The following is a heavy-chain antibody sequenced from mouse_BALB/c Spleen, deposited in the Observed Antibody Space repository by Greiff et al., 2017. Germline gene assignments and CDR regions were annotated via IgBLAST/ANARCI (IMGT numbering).Heavy chain of an antibody. V-gene: IGHV3-2*02. D-gene: IGHD1-1*01. CDR1: GYSITSDYA. J-gene: IGHJ4*01. CDR2: ISYSGST. Sequence: EVKLEESGPGLVKPSQSLSLTCTVTGYSITSDYAWNWIRQFPGNQLEWLGYISYSGSTNYNPSLKSRISITRDTSKNQFFLQLKSGTTADTATYYCARSDYGSRGAMDDWGQGTSVTVSS. CDR3: ARSDYGSRGAMDD.